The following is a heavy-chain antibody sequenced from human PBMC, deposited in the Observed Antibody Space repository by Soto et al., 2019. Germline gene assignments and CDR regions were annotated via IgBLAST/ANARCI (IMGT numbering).Heavy chain of an antibody. Sequence: GGSLRLSCAASGFTFTTYAMSWVRQAPGEGLEWVSIISSSGGSAYYAESVQGRFTISRDNPRNTLFLQMNSLRAEDTAVYYCAKRGPIPTGGGLDVWGQGTTVTVSS. V-gene: IGHV3-23*01. CDR1: GFTFTTYA. CDR2: ISSSGGSA. CDR3: AKRGPIPTGGGLDV. J-gene: IGHJ6*02. D-gene: IGHD1-26*01.